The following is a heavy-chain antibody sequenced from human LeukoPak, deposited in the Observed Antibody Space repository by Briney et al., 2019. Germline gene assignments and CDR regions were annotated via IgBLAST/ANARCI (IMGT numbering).Heavy chain of an antibody. CDR1: GYSFANYW. D-gene: IGHD6-13*01. V-gene: IGHV5-51*01. CDR2: IYPGDSDT. Sequence: GESLKISCEGSGYSFANYWIAWVRQMPGKGLEWMGIIYPGDSDTRYSPSFQGQVTISADKSISTAYLQWSSLKASDTAMYYCARQYSSSWYYFDYWGQGTLVTVSS. CDR3: ARQYSSSWYYFDY. J-gene: IGHJ4*02.